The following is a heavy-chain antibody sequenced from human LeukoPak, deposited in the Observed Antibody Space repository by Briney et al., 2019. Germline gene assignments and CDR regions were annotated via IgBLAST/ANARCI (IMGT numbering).Heavy chain of an antibody. CDR2: IPYDGSNK. D-gene: IGHD6-13*01. J-gene: IGHJ4*02. V-gene: IGHV3-30*04. CDR3: VRGAYSSSWLNFDY. Sequence: GRTLRLSCAASGFTFSSYAMHWVRQAPGKRLEWVALIPYDGSNKYYADSVKGRFTVSRDNSKNTLYLQMNSLRAEDTAVYYCVRGAYSSSWLNFDYWGQGTLVTVSS. CDR1: GFTFSSYA.